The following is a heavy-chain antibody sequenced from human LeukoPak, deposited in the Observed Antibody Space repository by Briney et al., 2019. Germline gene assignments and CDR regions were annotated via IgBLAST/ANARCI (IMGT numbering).Heavy chain of an antibody. J-gene: IGHJ4*02. V-gene: IGHV4-59*01. CDR1: GGSIKSYY. D-gene: IGHD1-14*01. Sequence: PSETLSLTCTVSGGSIKSYYWSWIRQPPGRGLEWIGYIYYSGSTNYNPSLKSRATISVDTPKNQFSLKLSSVTTADTAMYYCARGISTWTGYYFDYWGQGTLVTVSS. CDR2: IYYSGST. CDR3: ARGISTWTGYYFDY.